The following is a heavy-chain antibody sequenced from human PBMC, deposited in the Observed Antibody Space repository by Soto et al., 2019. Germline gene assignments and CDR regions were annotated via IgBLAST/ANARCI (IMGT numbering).Heavy chain of an antibody. CDR1: GFTVSSNY. Sequence: EVQLVESGGGLIQPGGSLRLSCAASGFTVSSNYMSLVRQAPGKGLEWVSVIYSGGSTYYADSVKGRFTISRDNYKNALYLKMNSLRAEDTAVYYCARDGTVPDFDYWGQGTLVTVSS. D-gene: IGHD4-17*01. CDR3: ARDGTVPDFDY. CDR2: IYSGGST. J-gene: IGHJ4*02. V-gene: IGHV3-53*01.